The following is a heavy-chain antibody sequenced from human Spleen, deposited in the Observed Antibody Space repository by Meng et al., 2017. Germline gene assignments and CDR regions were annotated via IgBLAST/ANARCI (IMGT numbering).Heavy chain of an antibody. J-gene: IGHJ4*02. D-gene: IGHD4-23*01. CDR3: ARLTPAIDY. Sequence: QVQLQESGPGLVKPSQTLSLTCTVSGGSISSGDYYGSLIRQPQGKGLEWIGYIYYSGSTSYNPSLKSRVTISVDTSKNQFSLKLSSVTAADTAVYYCARLTPAIDYWGQGTLVTVSS. CDR2: IYYSGST. V-gene: IGHV4-30-4*01. CDR1: GGSISSGDYY.